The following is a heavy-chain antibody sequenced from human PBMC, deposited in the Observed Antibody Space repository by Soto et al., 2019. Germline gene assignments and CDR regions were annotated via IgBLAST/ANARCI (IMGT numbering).Heavy chain of an antibody. CDR1: GYTFTSYY. V-gene: IGHV1-2*04. Sequence: ASVKVSCKASGYTFTSYYMHWVRQAPGQGLEWMGWINPNSGGTNYAQKFQGWVTMTRDTSISTAYMELSRLRSDDTAVYYCARVRWELLRAYAFDIWGQGTMVTVSS. CDR2: INPNSGGT. CDR3: ARVRWELLRAYAFDI. D-gene: IGHD1-26*01. J-gene: IGHJ3*02.